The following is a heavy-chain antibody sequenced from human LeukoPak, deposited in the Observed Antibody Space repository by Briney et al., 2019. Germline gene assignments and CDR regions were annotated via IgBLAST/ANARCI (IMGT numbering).Heavy chain of an antibody. CDR3: AGDFWSGYYDY. CDR2: IGDSGGST. Sequence: GGSLRLSCAASGFTVSSNYMSWVRQAPGKGLEWVSGIGDSGGSTYYADSVKGRFTISRDNSKNTLYLQMNSLRAEDTAVYYCAGDFWSGYYDYWGQGALVTVSS. V-gene: IGHV3-23*01. D-gene: IGHD3-3*01. J-gene: IGHJ4*02. CDR1: GFTVSSNY.